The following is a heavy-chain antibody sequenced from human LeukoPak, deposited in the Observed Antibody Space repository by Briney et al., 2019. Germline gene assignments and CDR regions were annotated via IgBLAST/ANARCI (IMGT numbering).Heavy chain of an antibody. J-gene: IGHJ6*03. D-gene: IGHD5/OR15-5a*01. CDR1: GFTFSSYA. Sequence: GGSLRLSCAASGFTFSSYAMSWVRQAPGKGLEWVSAISGSGGSTYYADSVKGRFTLSRDNSRNTLYLQMNSLRAEDTAVYYCAKCRTDYYYYYMDVWGKGTTVTVS. CDR3: AKCRTDYYYYYMDV. V-gene: IGHV3-23*01. CDR2: ISGSGGST.